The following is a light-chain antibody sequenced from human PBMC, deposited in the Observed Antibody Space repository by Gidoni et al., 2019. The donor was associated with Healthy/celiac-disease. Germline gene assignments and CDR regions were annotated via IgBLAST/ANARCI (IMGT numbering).Light chain of an antibody. Sequence: DIQLTQSPSFLSASVGDRVTITCRASQGISSYSAWYQQKPGKAPKLLIYAASTLQSGVPSRFGGSGSGTEFTLTISRLQPEDFATYYCQQLNSYLYTFGQGTKLEIK. V-gene: IGKV1-9*01. CDR2: AAS. CDR1: QGISSY. J-gene: IGKJ2*01. CDR3: QQLNSYLYT.